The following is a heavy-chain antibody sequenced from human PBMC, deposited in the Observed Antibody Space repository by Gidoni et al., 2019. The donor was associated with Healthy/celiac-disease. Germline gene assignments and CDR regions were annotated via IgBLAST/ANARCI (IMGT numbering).Heavy chain of an antibody. D-gene: IGHD4-4*01. V-gene: IGHV4-31*03. J-gene: IGHJ6*02. CDR3: ARDGATVPMYYYGMDV. CDR1: GGSISSGGYY. CDR2: IYYSGST. Sequence: QVQLQESGPGLVKPSQTLSLTCPVSGGSISSGGYYWSWIRQHPGKGLEWIGYIYYSGSTYYNPSLKSRVTISVDTSKNQFSLKLSSVTAADTAVYYCARDGATVPMYYYGMDVWGQGTTVTVSS.